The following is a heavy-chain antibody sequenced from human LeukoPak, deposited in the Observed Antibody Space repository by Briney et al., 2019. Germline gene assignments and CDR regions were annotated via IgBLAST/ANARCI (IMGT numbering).Heavy chain of an antibody. CDR2: IYYSGST. CDR1: GGSISSGGYY. J-gene: IGHJ4*02. CDR3: ARDRRWPQTIFDY. Sequence: PSETLSLTCTVSGGSISSGGYYWSWIRQDPGKGLEWIGYIYYSGSTYYNPSLRSRVTISVDTSKNQFSLKLSSVTAADTAVYYCARDRRWPQTIFDYWGQGTLVTVSS. V-gene: IGHV4-31*03. D-gene: IGHD4-23*01.